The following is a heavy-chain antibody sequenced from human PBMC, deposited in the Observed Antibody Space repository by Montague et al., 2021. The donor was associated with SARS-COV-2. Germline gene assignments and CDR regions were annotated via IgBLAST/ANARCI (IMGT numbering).Heavy chain of an antibody. V-gene: IGHV4-39*07. CDR3: ARVFPRWLQFDPYFDY. J-gene: IGHJ4*02. CDR1: GGSISSSSYY. D-gene: IGHD5-24*01. CDR2: IYYSGST. Sequence: SETLSLTCTVSGGSISSSSYYWGWIRQPPGKGLEWIGSIYYSGSTYYNPSLKSRVTISVDTSKNQFSLKLSSVTAADTAMYYCARVFPRWLQFDPYFDYWGQGTLVTVSS.